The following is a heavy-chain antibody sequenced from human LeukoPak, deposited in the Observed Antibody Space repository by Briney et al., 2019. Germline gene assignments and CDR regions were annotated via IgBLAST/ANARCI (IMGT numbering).Heavy chain of an antibody. CDR1: GFTFSRYW. D-gene: IGHD2-15*01. CDR3: ARYCSGGSCYSSGAFDI. V-gene: IGHV3-74*01. CDR2: MNTDGSRT. J-gene: IGHJ3*02. Sequence: PGGSLRLSCAASGFTFSRYWMHWVRQAPGKGLVWVSRMNTDGSRTDYADSVKGRFTISRDNAKNTLYLQMNSLRAEDTAVYYCARYCSGGSCYSSGAFDIWGQGTMVTVSS.